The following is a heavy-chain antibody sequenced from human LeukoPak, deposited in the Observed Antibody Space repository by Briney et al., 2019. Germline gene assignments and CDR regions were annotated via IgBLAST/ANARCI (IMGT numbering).Heavy chain of an antibody. Sequence: GGSLRLSCEASGFTFLNYAMSWVRQAPGMGLQWVSGISGRDDTTYYTDCPEGSTYYTNSAEGRFTISRDNSKNTVYLQIDSLGVEDTAVYYCAKCMSATGVCLNFDSWGQGILVTVSS. D-gene: IGHD2-21*02. J-gene: IGHJ4*02. CDR3: AKCMSATGVCLNFDS. CDR1: GFTFLNYA. V-gene: IGHV3-23*01. CDR2: ISGRDDTTYYTDCPEGST.